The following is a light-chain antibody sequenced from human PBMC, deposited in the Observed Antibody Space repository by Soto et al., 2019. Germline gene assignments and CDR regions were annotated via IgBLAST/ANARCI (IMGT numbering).Light chain of an antibody. CDR2: AAS. J-gene: IGKJ2*02. Sequence: DIQMTQSPSSLSASVGDRVTITCRASQSSTYLNWYQQKVGKAPKLLIYAASSLQRGVPSRFSGSGSGTDFTLTISSLQPEDFATYYCQQSYSTPRTFGQGTKLEIK. V-gene: IGKV1-39*01. CDR3: QQSYSTPRT. CDR1: QSSTY.